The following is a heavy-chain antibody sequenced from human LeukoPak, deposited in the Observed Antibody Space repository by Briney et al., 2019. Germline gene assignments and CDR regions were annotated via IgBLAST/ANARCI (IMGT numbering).Heavy chain of an antibody. CDR3: VKDPAPDHFWSGYYLDS. CDR2: IRYDGSYK. CDR1: GFTFSTYG. V-gene: IGHV3-30*02. J-gene: IGHJ4*02. D-gene: IGHD3-3*02. Sequence: GGSLRLSCAASGFTFSTYGMHWVRQAPGKGLEWVTFIRYDGSYKYYTDSVKGRFTISKDNSKNTLYLQMNSLRADDTAMYYCVKDPAPDHFWSGYYLDSWGQGTLVTVSS.